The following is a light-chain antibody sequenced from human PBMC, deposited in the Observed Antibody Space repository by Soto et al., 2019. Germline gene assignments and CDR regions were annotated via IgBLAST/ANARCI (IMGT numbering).Light chain of an antibody. J-gene: IGLJ1*01. V-gene: IGLV2-18*02. CDR2: EVN. CDR1: SSDIGGYIH. Sequence: QSALTQPPSVSGSPGQSVTISCTGTSSDIGGYIHVSWYQQPPGTAPKVMIYEVNDRPSGVPDRFSGSKSGNTASLTISGLRAEDEADYYCSSYSSTTTYVFGTGTKLTVL. CDR3: SSYSSTTTYV.